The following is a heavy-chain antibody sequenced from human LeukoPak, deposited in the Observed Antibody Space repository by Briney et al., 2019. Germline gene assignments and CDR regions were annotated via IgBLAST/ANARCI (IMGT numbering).Heavy chain of an antibody. J-gene: IGHJ6*02. CDR1: GFTFSSYA. CDR3: ARDGRGYFSYYYGMDV. Sequence: PGRSLRLSCAASGFTFSSYAMHWVRQAPGKGLEWVAVISYDGSNKYYADSVKGRFTISRDNSKNTLYLQMNSLRAEDTAVYYCARDGRGYFSYYYGMDVWGQGTTVTVSS. CDR2: ISYDGSNK. V-gene: IGHV3-30-3*01. D-gene: IGHD5-18*01.